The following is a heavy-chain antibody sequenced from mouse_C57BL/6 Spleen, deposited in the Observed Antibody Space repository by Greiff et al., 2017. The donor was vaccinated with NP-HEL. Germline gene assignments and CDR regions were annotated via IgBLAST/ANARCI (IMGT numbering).Heavy chain of an antibody. CDR3: AREGSTMVTTHYFDY. V-gene: IGHV1-81*01. Sequence: QVQLKESGAELARPGASVKLSCKASGYTFTSYGISWVKQRTGQGLEWIGEIYPRSGNTYYNEKFKGKATLTADKSSSTAYMELRSLTSEDSAVYFCAREGSTMVTTHYFDYWGQGTTLTVSS. D-gene: IGHD2-2*01. CDR1: GYTFTSYG. CDR2: IYPRSGNT. J-gene: IGHJ2*01.